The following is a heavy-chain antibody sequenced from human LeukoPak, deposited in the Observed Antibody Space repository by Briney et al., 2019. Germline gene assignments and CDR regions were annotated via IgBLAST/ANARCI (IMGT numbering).Heavy chain of an antibody. CDR3: AQDQGIAVAEGPDY. J-gene: IGHJ4*02. CDR2: IYSGGST. Sequence: GGSLRLSCAASGFTVSSNYMSWVRQAPGKGLEWVSVIYSGGSTYYADSVKGRFTISRDNSKNTLYLQMNSLRAEDTAVYYCAQDQGIAVAEGPDYWGQGTLVTVSS. D-gene: IGHD6-19*01. V-gene: IGHV3-66*01. CDR1: GFTVSSNY.